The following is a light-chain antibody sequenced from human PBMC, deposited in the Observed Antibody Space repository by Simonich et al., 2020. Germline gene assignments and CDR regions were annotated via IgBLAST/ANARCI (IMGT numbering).Light chain of an antibody. V-gene: IGLV2-14*03. CDR3: SSYTSSSTLV. CDR2: DVR. Sequence: QSALTQPASVSGSPGPSITISCTGPSSAVGGYNYVSWYQQHPGKAPKLMIYDVRNRPSGGSNRFSGSKSGNTATLTISGLQAEDEAEYYCSSYTSSSTLVFGGGTKLTVL. J-gene: IGLJ2*01. CDR1: SSAVGGYNY.